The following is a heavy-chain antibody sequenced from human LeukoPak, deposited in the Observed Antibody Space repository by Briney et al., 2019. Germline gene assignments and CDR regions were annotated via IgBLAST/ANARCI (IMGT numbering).Heavy chain of an antibody. CDR1: GGSISSYY. CDR2: IYTSGST. J-gene: IGHJ4*02. V-gene: IGHV4-4*07. CDR3: ARDRRPYDSSGYYGP. Sequence: SETLSLTCTVSGGSISSYYRSWIRQPAGKGLEWIGRIYTSGSTNYNPSLKSRVTMSVDTSKNQFSLKLSSVTAADTAVYYCARDRRPYDSSGYYGPWGQGTLVTVSS. D-gene: IGHD3-22*01.